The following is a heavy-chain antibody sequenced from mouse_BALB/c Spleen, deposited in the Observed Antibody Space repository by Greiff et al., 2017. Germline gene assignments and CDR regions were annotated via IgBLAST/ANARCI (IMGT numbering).Heavy chain of an antibody. CDR1: GYTFTSYW. Sequence: VQLQESGAELAKPGASVKMSCKASGYTFTSYWMHWVKQRPGQGLEWIGYINPSTGYTEYNQKFKDKATLTADKSSSTAYMQLSSLTSEDSSVYYCARKVNAMDYWGQGTSVTVSS. V-gene: IGHV1-7*01. CDR2: INPSTGYT. D-gene: IGHD1-3*01. CDR3: ARKVNAMDY. J-gene: IGHJ4*01.